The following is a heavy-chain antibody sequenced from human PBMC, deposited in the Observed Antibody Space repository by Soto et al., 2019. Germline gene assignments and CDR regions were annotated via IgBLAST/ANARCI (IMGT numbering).Heavy chain of an antibody. Sequence: LSLTCAVSGGSISSGGYSWSWIRQPPGKGLEWIGYIYHSGSTYYNPSLKSRVTISVDRSKNQFSLKLSSVTAADTAVYYCAGRYSSSWDGGAFDIWGQGTMVTVS. V-gene: IGHV4-30-2*01. J-gene: IGHJ3*02. D-gene: IGHD6-13*01. CDR1: GGSISSGGYS. CDR3: AGRYSSSWDGGAFDI. CDR2: IYHSGST.